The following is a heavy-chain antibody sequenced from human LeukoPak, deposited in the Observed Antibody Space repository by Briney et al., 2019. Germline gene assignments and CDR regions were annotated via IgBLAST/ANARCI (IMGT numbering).Heavy chain of an antibody. D-gene: IGHD6-19*01. J-gene: IGHJ4*02. CDR3: AKVGYSSGWYGWLQPNYFDY. CDR1: GFTFSSYG. V-gene: IGHV3-23*01. CDR2: ISGSGGST. Sequence: PGGSLRLSCAASGFTFSSYGMSWVRQAPGKGLEWVSAISGSGGSTYYADSVKGRFTISRDNSKNTLYLQMNSLRAEDTAVYYCAKVGYSSGWYGWLQPNYFDYWGQGTLVTVSS.